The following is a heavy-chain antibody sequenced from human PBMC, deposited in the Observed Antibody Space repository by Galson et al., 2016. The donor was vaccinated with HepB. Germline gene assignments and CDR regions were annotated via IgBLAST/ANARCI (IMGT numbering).Heavy chain of an antibody. J-gene: IGHJ6*02. CDR1: GYSFTNYQ. V-gene: IGHV1-8*02. D-gene: IGHD2-21*02. CDR2: MNPNSGNT. Sequence: SVKVSCKGSGYSFTNYQINWVRQATGQGPEWLGWMNPNSGNTLYAQKFWGRVTMTSDTSISPAYMELSSLTSEDTAIYYCARGVVCYGDRCTYTGMDVWGQGTTVTVSS. CDR3: ARGVVCYGDRCTYTGMDV.